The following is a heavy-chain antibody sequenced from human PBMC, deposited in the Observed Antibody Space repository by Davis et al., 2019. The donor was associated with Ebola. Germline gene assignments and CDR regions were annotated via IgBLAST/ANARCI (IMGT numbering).Heavy chain of an antibody. CDR2: INTSGGST. V-gene: IGHV1-46*01. CDR1: GYTFTSYY. J-gene: IGHJ4*02. Sequence: AASVKVSCKASGYTFTSYYMHWVRQAPGQGLEWMGIINTSGGSTSYAQKFQGRVTMTEDTSTYTTYMELSSLRSDDTAVYYCATGCFGEFSTKWGQGTLVTVSS. CDR3: ATGCFGEFSTK. D-gene: IGHD3-10*01.